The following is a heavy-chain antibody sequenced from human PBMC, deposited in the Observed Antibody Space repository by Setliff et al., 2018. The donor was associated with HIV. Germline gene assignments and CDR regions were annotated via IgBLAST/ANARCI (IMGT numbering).Heavy chain of an antibody. CDR3: VRRAGRHRLLRSGVAGTLDS. D-gene: IGHD6-19*01. Sequence: ETLSLTCAVYGGSFSGSFWSWIRQPPGKGLEWIGEINHSGETNYSPSLKSRVSMSVDTSKNQFSLKLSAVTSADTAVYYCVRRAGRHRLLRSGVAGTLDSWGQGTLVTVSS. J-gene: IGHJ4*02. CDR2: INHSGET. V-gene: IGHV4-34*01. CDR1: GGSFSGSF.